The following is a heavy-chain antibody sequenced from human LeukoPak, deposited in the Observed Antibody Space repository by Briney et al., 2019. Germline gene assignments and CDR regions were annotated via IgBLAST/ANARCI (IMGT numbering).Heavy chain of an antibody. CDR1: GFTFSNYW. CDR2: INSDGINT. V-gene: IGHV3-74*01. Sequence: GGSLRLSCAASGFTFSNYWMHWVRQAPGEGLVWVSRINSDGINTSYADSVKGRFTISRDNAKNSLYLQMSSLRAEDTAVYYCTRVEETATTAAIIRKYSYYYYYMDVWGKGNTVTVSS. J-gene: IGHJ6*03. CDR3: TRVEETATTAAIIRKYSYYYYYMDV. D-gene: IGHD4-11*01.